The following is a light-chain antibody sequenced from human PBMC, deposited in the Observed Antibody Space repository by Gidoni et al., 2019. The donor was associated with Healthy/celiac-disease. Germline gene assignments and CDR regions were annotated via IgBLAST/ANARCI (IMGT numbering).Light chain of an antibody. CDR2: DAY. J-gene: IGKJ4*01. Sequence: DIVFTQSPATLSFSPGERATLPCRASQSVSSYLAWYQQKPDQAHRLLIYDAYNMASGIPARFSGSGSGTDFTLTISSLEPEDFAVYYCQQSSNWPLTFGGGTKVEIK. CDR3: QQSSNWPLT. V-gene: IGKV3-11*01. CDR1: QSVSSY.